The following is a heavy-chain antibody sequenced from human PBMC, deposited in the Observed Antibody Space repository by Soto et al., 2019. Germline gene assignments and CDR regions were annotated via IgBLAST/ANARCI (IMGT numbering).Heavy chain of an antibody. CDR3: ARQDGYYYYMDV. J-gene: IGHJ6*03. V-gene: IGHV4-59*08. CDR2: VFYTGST. CDR1: GGSFSRHY. Sequence: QVELQESGPGLVKPSETLSLTCKVSGGSFSRHYWSWIRQPPGEGMEWIGYVFYTGSTNYNPSLRSRVLISVDTSKNQFSLKLRSVTAADTAVYYCARQDGYYYYMDVWGKGTTVTVSS.